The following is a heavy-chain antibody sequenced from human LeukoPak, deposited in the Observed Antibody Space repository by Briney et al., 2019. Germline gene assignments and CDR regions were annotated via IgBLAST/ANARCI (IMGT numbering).Heavy chain of an antibody. Sequence: SETLSLTCTVSGGSISSSSYYWGWIRQPPGKGLEWIGSIYYSGSTYYNPSLKSRVTISVDTSKNQFSLKLSSVTAADTAVYYCARVEMATITEYYYYMDVWGKGTTVTVSS. D-gene: IGHD5-24*01. CDR1: GGSISSSSYY. CDR2: IYYSGST. V-gene: IGHV4-39*01. CDR3: ARVEMATITEYYYYMDV. J-gene: IGHJ6*03.